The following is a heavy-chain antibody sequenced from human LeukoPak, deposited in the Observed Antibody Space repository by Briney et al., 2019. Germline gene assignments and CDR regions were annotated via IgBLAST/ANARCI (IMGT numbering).Heavy chain of an antibody. Sequence: GESLQISCKGSGYRFTSYWIGWVRPMPGKGLGWMGIIYPGDSDTRYSPSFQGQVTISADKSISTAYLQWSSLKASDTAMYYCARQMVRGVMYFDYWGQGTLVTVSS. CDR3: ARQMVRGVMYFDY. J-gene: IGHJ4*02. CDR2: IYPGDSDT. CDR1: GYRFTSYW. D-gene: IGHD3-10*01. V-gene: IGHV5-51*01.